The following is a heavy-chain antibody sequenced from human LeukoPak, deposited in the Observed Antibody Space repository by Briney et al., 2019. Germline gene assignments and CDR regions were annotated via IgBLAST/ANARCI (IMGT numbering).Heavy chain of an antibody. V-gene: IGHV5-51*01. CDR1: GYSFTSYW. D-gene: IGHD4-11*01. J-gene: IGHJ6*03. CDR3: ARHVYDYSNYYYYYMDV. Sequence: GESLKISCKGSGYSFTSYWIGWVRQMLGKGLEWMGIIYPGDSDTRYSPSFQGQVTISADKSISTAYLQWSSLKASDTAMYYCARHVYDYSNYYYYYMDVWGKGTTVTVSS. CDR2: IYPGDSDT.